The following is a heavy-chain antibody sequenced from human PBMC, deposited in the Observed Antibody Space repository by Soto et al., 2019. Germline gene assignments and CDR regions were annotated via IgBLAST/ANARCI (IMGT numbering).Heavy chain of an antibody. V-gene: IGHV4-31*03. Sequence: SATLSLTCTLSGGSITSGGYYWSWIRQHPGKGLEWIGYIYYSGSTYYNPSLKCRVTISVDTSKNQFSLKLSSVTAADTAVYYCARVCGGDCHYGMDVWGQGTTVT. J-gene: IGHJ6*02. CDR1: GGSITSGGYY. D-gene: IGHD2-21*02. CDR3: ARVCGGDCHYGMDV. CDR2: IYYSGST.